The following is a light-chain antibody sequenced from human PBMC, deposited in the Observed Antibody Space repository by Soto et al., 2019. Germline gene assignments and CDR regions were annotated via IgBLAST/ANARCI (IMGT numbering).Light chain of an antibody. CDR1: GNDVGAYNL. V-gene: IGLV2-23*01. J-gene: IGLJ2*01. Sequence: QSALTQPRSVSGSPGQSVTISCTGTGNDVGAYNLVSWYQQHPGKAPKLMIYEGSKRPSGVSNRFSGSKSGNTASLTISGLQAEDEADYYCCSYAGSSIYVVFGGGTKVTVL. CDR2: EGS. CDR3: CSYAGSSIYVV.